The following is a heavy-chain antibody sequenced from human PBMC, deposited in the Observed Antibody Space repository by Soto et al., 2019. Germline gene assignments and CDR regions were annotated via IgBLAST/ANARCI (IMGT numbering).Heavy chain of an antibody. CDR2: VNWNSRSI. Sequence: EVQLVESGGGLVQPGRSLILSCAASGFTFDDHAMHWFRQAPGKGLEWVSGVNWNSRSIDYADSVKGRFTISRDNAKNYQYLQMNRLRPEDTALYYCAKDHGGRSWYGGIDYWGQGTLVTVSS. V-gene: IGHV3-9*01. D-gene: IGHD6-13*01. J-gene: IGHJ4*02. CDR1: GFTFDDHA. CDR3: AKDHGGRSWYGGIDY.